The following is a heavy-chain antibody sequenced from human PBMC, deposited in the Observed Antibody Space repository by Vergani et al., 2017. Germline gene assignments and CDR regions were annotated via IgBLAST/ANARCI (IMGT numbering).Heavy chain of an antibody. CDR2: IYTSGST. CDR1: GGSISSGSYY. J-gene: IGHJ4*02. CDR3: AREILGEPDY. Sequence: QVQLQESGPGLVKPSQTLSLTCTVSGGSISSGSYYWSWIRQPAGKGLEWIGRIYTSGSTNYNPSLKSRVTISVDTSKNQFSLKLSSVTAADTAVYYCAREILGEPDYWGQGTLVTVSS. V-gene: IGHV4-61*02. D-gene: IGHD3-10*01.